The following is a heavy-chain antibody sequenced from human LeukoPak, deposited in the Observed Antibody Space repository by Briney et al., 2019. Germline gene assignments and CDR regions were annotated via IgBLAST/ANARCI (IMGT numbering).Heavy chain of an antibody. D-gene: IGHD3/OR15-3a*01. CDR1: GGSISSYY. V-gene: IGHV4-59*12. J-gene: IGHJ3*02. Sequence: SETLSLTCTVSGGSISSYYWSWIRQPPGKGLEWIGYIYYTGSTFYNPSLKSRLSISVDTSKNQFSLKLSSVTAADTSVYYCASWTLVHLGGDAFDIWGQGTMVTVSS. CDR2: IYYTGST. CDR3: ASWTLVHLGGDAFDI.